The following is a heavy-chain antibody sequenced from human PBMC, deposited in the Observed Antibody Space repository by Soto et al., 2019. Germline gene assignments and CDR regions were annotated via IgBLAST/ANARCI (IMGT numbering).Heavy chain of an antibody. D-gene: IGHD5-12*01. Sequence: ASVKVSCKASGYTFTGYYMHWVRQAPGQGLEWMGWINPNSGGTNYAQKFQGRVTMTRDTSISTAYMELSRLRSDDTAVYYCAREEVDIVATMADYWGQGTLVTVSS. V-gene: IGHV1-2*02. CDR1: GYTFTGYY. J-gene: IGHJ4*02. CDR3: AREEVDIVATMADY. CDR2: INPNSGGT.